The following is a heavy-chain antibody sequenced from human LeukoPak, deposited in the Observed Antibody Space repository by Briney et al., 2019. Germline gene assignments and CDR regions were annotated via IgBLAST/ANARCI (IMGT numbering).Heavy chain of an antibody. J-gene: IGHJ5*02. CDR1: GGSISSNSYY. Sequence: SETLSLTCTVSGGSISSNSYYWGWIRQPPWKGLEWIGSIYYSGSTYYNPSLKSRVTISVDTSKNQFSLKLSSADAADTAVDCCARKAGWFDPWGQGTLVTVSS. V-gene: IGHV4-39*01. D-gene: IGHD6-19*01. CDR2: IYYSGST. CDR3: ARKAGWFDP.